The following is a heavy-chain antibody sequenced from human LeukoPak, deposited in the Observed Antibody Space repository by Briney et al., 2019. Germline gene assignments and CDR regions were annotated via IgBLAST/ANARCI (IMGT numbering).Heavy chain of an antibody. CDR2: IHRDGST. CDR3: AKGRKDFDTNLGPFDS. J-gene: IGHJ4*02. CDR1: GVSISTGYW. D-gene: IGHD3-9*01. Sequence: SETLSLTCVVSGVSISTGYWWSWVRQSPEKGLEWIGEIHRDGSTNYNPSLKSRVTISVGTSKTQFSLKVTSVTTADTAVYYCAKGRKDFDTNLGPFDSWGQGILVTVSS. V-gene: IGHV4-4*02.